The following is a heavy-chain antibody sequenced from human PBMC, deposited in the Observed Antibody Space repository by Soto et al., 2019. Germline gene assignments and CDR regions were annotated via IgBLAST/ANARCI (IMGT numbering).Heavy chain of an antibody. V-gene: IGHV4-39*01. Sequence: SETLSLTCTVSGGSISSSSYYWGWIRQPPGKGLEWIGSIYYSGSTYYNPSLKSRVTISVDTSKNQFSLKLSSVTAADTAVYYCARHTITYYYDSSGYYPDYWGQGTLVT. D-gene: IGHD3-22*01. J-gene: IGHJ4*02. CDR1: GGSISSSSYY. CDR2: IYYSGST. CDR3: ARHTITYYYDSSGYYPDY.